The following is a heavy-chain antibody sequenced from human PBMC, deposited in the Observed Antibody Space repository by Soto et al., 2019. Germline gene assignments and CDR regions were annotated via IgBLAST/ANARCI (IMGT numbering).Heavy chain of an antibody. J-gene: IGHJ4*02. D-gene: IGHD3-10*01. CDR1: GDTFTTYD. V-gene: IGHV1-8*01. CDR2: INPNSGNI. Sequence: AASAKVSCKASGDTFTTYDINWVRQATGHGLEWMGWINPNSGNIGYAQRFQGRVTMTRDTAIRTAYMEVSSLRSDDTAVYDCTRGRASGSYYLLDYGGQGTLITVSS. CDR3: TRGRASGSYYLLDY.